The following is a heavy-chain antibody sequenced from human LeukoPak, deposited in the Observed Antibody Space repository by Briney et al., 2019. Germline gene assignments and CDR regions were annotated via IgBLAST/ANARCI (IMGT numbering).Heavy chain of an antibody. CDR3: ARVGLNCSSTSCYRVYFDY. D-gene: IGHD2-2*02. CDR2: ISYDGSNK. Sequence: GRSLRLSCAASGFTFSSYAMHWVRQAPGKGLEWVAVISYDGSNKYYADSVKGRFTISRDNSKNTLYLQMNSLRAEDTAVYYCARVGLNCSSTSCYRVYFDYWGQGTLVTVSS. J-gene: IGHJ4*02. CDR1: GFTFSSYA. V-gene: IGHV3-30-3*01.